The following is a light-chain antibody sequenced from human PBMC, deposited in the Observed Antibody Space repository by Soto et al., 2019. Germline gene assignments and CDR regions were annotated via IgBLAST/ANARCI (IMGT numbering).Light chain of an antibody. V-gene: IGKV3-20*01. Sequence: IVLTQSPGTGSLSPVEIATLSCRVSQSVSSSYLAWYQQRPGQAPRLLIYGASSRATGIPDRFSGSGSGTDFTLTISRLEPQDFAVYYCQQYSSSPVTFGQGTRLEIK. J-gene: IGKJ5*01. CDR1: QSVSSSY. CDR2: GAS. CDR3: QQYSSSPVT.